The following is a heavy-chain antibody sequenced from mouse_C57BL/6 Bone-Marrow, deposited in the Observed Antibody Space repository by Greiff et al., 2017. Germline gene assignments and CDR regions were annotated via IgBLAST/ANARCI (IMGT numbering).Heavy chain of an antibody. CDR3: ARGDYRNWYFDV. V-gene: IGHV5-16*01. D-gene: IGHD5-5*01. J-gene: IGHJ1*03. CDR1: GFTFSDYY. Sequence: EVQRVESEGGLVQPGSSMKLSCTASGFTFSDYYMAWVRQVPEKGLEWVANINYDGSSTYYLATLKSRFIISRDNAKNILYLQMSSLKSEDTATYYCARGDYRNWYFDVWGTGTTVTVSS. CDR2: INYDGSST.